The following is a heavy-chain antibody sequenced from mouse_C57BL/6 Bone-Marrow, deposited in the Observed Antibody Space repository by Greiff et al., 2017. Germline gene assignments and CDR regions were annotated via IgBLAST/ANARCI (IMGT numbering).Heavy chain of an antibody. Sequence: QVQLQQPGAELVRPGTSVKLSCKASGYTFTSYWMHWVKQRPGQGLEWIGVIDPSDSYTNYNQKFKGKATLTVDTSSSTAYMQLSSLTSEDSAVYCCARNGYYPAWFAYWGQGTLVTVSA. CDR3: ARNGYYPAWFAY. J-gene: IGHJ3*01. CDR1: GYTFTSYW. D-gene: IGHD2-3*01. V-gene: IGHV1-59*01. CDR2: IDPSDSYT.